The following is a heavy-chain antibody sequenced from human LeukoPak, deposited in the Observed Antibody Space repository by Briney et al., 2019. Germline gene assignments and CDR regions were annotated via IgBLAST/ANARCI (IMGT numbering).Heavy chain of an antibody. V-gene: IGHV3-23*01. CDR1: GFTFSSYA. Sequence: GGSLRLSCAASGFTFSSYAMSWVRQAPGKGLEWVSAISGSGGSTYYADSVKGRFTISRDNSKNTLFLQMNSLRAEDTAAYYCATSMFRGVISIDYWGQGTLVTVSS. J-gene: IGHJ4*02. CDR2: ISGSGGST. D-gene: IGHD3-10*01. CDR3: ATSMFRGVISIDY.